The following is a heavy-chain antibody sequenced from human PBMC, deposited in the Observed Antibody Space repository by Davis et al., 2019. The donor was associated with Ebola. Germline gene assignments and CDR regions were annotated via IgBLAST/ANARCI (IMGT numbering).Heavy chain of an antibody. CDR1: EFSFTGYY. CDR2: INPYSGGT. J-gene: IGHJ4*02. V-gene: IGHV1-2*06. D-gene: IGHD3-10*01. Sequence: ASVKVSCKAFEFSFTGYYIHWVRQAPGPGLDWMGRINPYSGGTNYPQKFQGRVTMTRDTSISTAYMELSRLRSDDTAVYYCARLPFGEVGFDYWGQGTLVTVSS. CDR3: ARLPFGEVGFDY.